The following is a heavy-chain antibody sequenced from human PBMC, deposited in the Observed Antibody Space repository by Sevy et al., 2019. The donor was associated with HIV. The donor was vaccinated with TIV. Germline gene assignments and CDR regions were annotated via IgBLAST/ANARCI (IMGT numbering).Heavy chain of an antibody. CDR3: AKDMGGIETLDYYSYYGMDV. D-gene: IGHD2-21*01. J-gene: IGHJ6*02. V-gene: IGHV3-9*01. CDR1: GFRFDDYA. CDR2: ISWNSYRI. Sequence: GGSLRLSCAASGFRFDDYAMHWVRQVPGKSPEWVSGISWNSYRIDYADSVRGRFIISRDNAKNSLSLQMNSLRVEDTALYYCAKDMGGIETLDYYSYYGMDVWGQGTTVTVSS.